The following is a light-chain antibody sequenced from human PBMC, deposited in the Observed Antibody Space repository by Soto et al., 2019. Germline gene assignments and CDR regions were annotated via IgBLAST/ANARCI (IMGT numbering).Light chain of an antibody. J-gene: IGKJ5*01. CDR1: QDISNY. V-gene: IGKV1-33*01. CDR3: QQYDNLPLT. Sequence: DIQMTQSPSSLSASVGDRVTITCQASQDISNYLNWYQQKPGKAPKLLIYDASNLETAVPSRFSGSGSGTDFTFTISSLQPEDIATYYCQQYDNLPLTFGQRTRLEIK. CDR2: DAS.